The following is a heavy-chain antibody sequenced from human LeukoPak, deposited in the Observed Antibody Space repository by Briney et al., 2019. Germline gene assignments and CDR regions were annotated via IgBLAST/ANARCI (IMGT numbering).Heavy chain of an antibody. V-gene: IGHV4-34*01. CDR1: GGSFSGYY. CDR3: ARLGYYGSGSYFGVDFDY. CDR2: INHSGST. D-gene: IGHD3-10*01. J-gene: IGHJ4*02. Sequence: SETLSLTCAVYGGSFSGYYWSWIRQPPGKGLEWIGEINHSGSTNYNPSLKSRVTISVDTSKNQFSLKLSSVTAADTAVYYCARLGYYGSGSYFGVDFDYWGQGTLDTVSS.